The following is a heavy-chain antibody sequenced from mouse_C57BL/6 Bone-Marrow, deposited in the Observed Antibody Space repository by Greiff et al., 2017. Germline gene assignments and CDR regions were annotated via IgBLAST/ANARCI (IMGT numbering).Heavy chain of an antibody. D-gene: IGHD2-5*01. J-gene: IGHJ4*01. CDR2: IYPGDGDT. CDR1: GYAFSSSW. Sequence: VKLQESGPELVKPGASVKISCKASGYAFSSSWMNWVKQRPGKGLEWIGRIYPGDGDTNYNGKFKGKATLTADKSSRTAYMQLSSLTSEDSAVYFCARKTAYDSNHDAIDYWGQGTSVTVSS. V-gene: IGHV1-82*01. CDR3: ARKTAYDSNHDAIDY.